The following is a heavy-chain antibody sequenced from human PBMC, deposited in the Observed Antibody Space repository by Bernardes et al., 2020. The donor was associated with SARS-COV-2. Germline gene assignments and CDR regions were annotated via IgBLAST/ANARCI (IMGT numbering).Heavy chain of an antibody. J-gene: IGHJ2*01. CDR3: ARLVISTMIVVVIKNYWYFDL. V-gene: IGHV4-39*01. Sequence: SETLSLTCTVSGGSISSSSYYWGWIRQPPGKGLEWIGSIYYSGSTYYNPSLKSRVTISVDTSKNQFSLKLSSVTAADTAVYYCARLVISTMIVVVIKNYWYFDLWGRGTLVTVSS. CDR2: IYYSGST. D-gene: IGHD3-22*01. CDR1: GGSISSSSYY.